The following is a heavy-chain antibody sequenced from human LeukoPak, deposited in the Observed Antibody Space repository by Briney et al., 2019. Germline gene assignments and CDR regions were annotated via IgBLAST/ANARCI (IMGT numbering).Heavy chain of an antibody. Sequence: PGGSLRLSCAASGFTFSSYSMNWVRQAPGKGLEWVSYISSSSSTIYYADSVKGRFTISRDNAKNSLYLQMNSLRAEDTAVYYCAREGNSGYDSWFDYWGQGTLVTVSS. V-gene: IGHV3-48*01. CDR3: AREGNSGYDSWFDY. J-gene: IGHJ4*02. CDR1: GFTFSSYS. CDR2: ISSSSSTI. D-gene: IGHD5-12*01.